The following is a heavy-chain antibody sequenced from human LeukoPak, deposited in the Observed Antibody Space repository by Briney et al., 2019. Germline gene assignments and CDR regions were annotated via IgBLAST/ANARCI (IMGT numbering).Heavy chain of an antibody. CDR1: GYTFTSYG. CDR3: ASARRAIFGVVNQFEVAFDI. CDR2: ISAYNGNT. J-gene: IGHJ3*02. D-gene: IGHD3-3*01. V-gene: IGHV1-18*04. Sequence: GASVKVSCKASGYTFTSYGISWVRQAPGQGLEWMGWISAYNGNTNYAQKLQGRVTMTTDTSTSTAYMELRSLRSDDTAVYYCASARRAIFGVVNQFEVAFDIWGQGTMVTVSS.